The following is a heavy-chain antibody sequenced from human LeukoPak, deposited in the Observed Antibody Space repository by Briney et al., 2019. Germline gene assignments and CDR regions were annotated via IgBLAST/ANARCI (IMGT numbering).Heavy chain of an antibody. Sequence: GGSLRLSCAASEFTISDSYMSLIRQAPGKGLEWVSYISSSGSTIYYADSVKGRFTISRDNVKNSLYLQMNSLRAEDTAVYYCEKVVVPAAMTEYCYYYYMDVWGKGTTVTVSS. V-gene: IGHV3-11*04. D-gene: IGHD2-2*01. CDR2: ISSSGSTI. CDR3: EKVVVPAAMTEYCYYYYMDV. J-gene: IGHJ6*03. CDR1: EFTISDSY.